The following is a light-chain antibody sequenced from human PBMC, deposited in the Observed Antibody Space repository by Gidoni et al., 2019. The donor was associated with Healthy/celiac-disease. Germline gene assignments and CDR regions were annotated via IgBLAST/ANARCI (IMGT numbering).Light chain of an antibody. J-gene: IGKJ4*01. CDR2: WSS. Sequence: DIVMTQSPDSLAVSLGERATIHCKSSQSVLYSSNNKNYLAWYQPQPGQPPKLLIYWSSTRESGVPDRFSGSGSGTDFTLTISSLQAEDVAVYYCQQYHSTPLTFGGGTKVEIK. CDR1: QSVLYSSNNKNY. V-gene: IGKV4-1*01. CDR3: QQYHSTPLT.